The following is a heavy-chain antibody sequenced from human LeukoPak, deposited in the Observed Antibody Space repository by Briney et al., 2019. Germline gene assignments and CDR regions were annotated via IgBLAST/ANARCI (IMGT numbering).Heavy chain of an antibody. CDR3: ARSPGGYNYNGMDV. CDR1: GFTFSDYY. V-gene: IGHV3-11*01. Sequence: NPGGSLRLSCAASGFTFSDYYMSWIRQAPGKGLEWVSYISSSGSTMDYAASVKGRLTISRDNAKNSLYLQMNSLRAEDTAVCYCARSPGGYNYNGMDVWGQGTTVTVSS. CDR2: ISSSGSTM. J-gene: IGHJ6*02.